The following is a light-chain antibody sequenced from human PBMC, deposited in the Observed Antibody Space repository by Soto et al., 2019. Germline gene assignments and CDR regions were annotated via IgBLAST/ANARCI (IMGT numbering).Light chain of an antibody. CDR1: QSVSSN. CDR3: QQYNDWPRT. V-gene: IGKV3-15*01. CDR2: GAS. J-gene: IGKJ5*01. Sequence: EIVMTQSPTTLSVSPGERATLSCRASQSVSSNLAWYQQKPGQAPRLLIYGASTRATGIPARFIGSASGTEFTLTISSLQSEDFGVYYCQQYNDWPRTFGQGTRLE.